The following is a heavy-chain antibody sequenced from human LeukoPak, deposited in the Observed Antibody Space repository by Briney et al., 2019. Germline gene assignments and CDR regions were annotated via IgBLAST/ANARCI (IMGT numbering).Heavy chain of an antibody. Sequence: GGSLRLSCAASGFTFSSYSMNWVRQAPGKGLEWVSSISSSSSYIYYADSVKGRFTISRDNGKNSLYLQMNSLRAEDTAVYYCARRRRGRLPDYWGQGTLVTVSS. D-gene: IGHD3-16*01. CDR2: ISSSSSYI. CDR3: ARRRRGRLPDY. J-gene: IGHJ4*02. CDR1: GFTFSSYS. V-gene: IGHV3-21*01.